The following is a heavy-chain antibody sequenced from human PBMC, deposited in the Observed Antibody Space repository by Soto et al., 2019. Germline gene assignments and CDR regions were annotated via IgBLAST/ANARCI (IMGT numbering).Heavy chain of an antibody. Sequence: PSETLSLTCTVSGASISSYHWSWVRQAPGKGLEWIGYIFNIGGANYNPSLKSRVTISSDTSKNQFSLKVTSVTAADTAVYYCARDNAYYYGSGTYSHWCDPWGQGTLVTVSS. D-gene: IGHD3-10*01. CDR1: GASISSYH. J-gene: IGHJ5*02. CDR3: ARDNAYYYGSGTYSHWCDP. V-gene: IGHV4-59*01. CDR2: IFNIGGA.